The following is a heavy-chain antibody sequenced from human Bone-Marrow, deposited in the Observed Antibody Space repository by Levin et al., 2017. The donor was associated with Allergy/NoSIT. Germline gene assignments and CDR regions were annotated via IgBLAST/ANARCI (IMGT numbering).Heavy chain of an antibody. Sequence: GGSLRLSCAASGFTFNDYALHWVRQAPGKGLEWFSCVMFYFLSLPSSSSFRGRFTISRDNARNSLYLQMNSLRPEDTAVYYCAKDLNSGSYFNYAPLDYWGQGILVTVSS. CDR1: GFTFNDYA. D-gene: IGHD1-26*01. V-gene: IGHV3-9*01. CDR2: VMFYFLSL. J-gene: IGHJ4*02. CDR3: AKDLNSGSYFNYAPLDY.